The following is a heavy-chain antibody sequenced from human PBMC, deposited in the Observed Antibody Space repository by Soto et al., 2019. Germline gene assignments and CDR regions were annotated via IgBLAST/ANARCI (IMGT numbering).Heavy chain of an antibody. D-gene: IGHD2-15*01. CDR3: TTSGRRWPDAFDI. V-gene: IGHV4-34*01. J-gene: IGHJ3*02. CDR2: VTPSGGS. CDR1: GGSFNSYF. Sequence: QVQLQQWGAGLLKPSETLSLTCAVYGGSFNSYFWNWVRQPPGKGLEWIGEVTPSGGSTYNPSLKSRVTISKDTSKNQFSLKVTSVTAADTAVYYCTTSGRRWPDAFDIWAQGAMVTVSP.